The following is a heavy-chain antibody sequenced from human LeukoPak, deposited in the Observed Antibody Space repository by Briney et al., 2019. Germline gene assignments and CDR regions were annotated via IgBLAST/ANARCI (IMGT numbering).Heavy chain of an antibody. V-gene: IGHV4-34*01. Sequence: SETQSLTCAVYGGSFSGYYWSWIRQPPGKGLEWIGEINHSGSTNYNPSLKSRVTISVDTSKNQFSLKLDSVTAADTAVYYCARTTEGGYTYDYFYYYYMDVWGKGTTVTISS. CDR1: GGSFSGYY. D-gene: IGHD5-18*01. CDR3: ARTTEGGYTYDYFYYYYMDV. J-gene: IGHJ6*03. CDR2: INHSGST.